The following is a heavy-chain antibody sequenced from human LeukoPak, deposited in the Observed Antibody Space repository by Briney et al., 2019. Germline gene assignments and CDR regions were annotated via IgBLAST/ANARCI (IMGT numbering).Heavy chain of an antibody. J-gene: IGHJ4*02. CDR1: GFTFSNYN. CDR3: ARVEAVAATFHY. Sequence: GGSLRLSCAASGFTFSNYNMNWVRQAPGKGLEWVSYISSGSSTIYYADSVKGRFTISRDNAKNSLYLQMNSLRAEDTAVYYCARVEAVAATFHYWGQGTLVTVSS. CDR2: ISSGSSTI. V-gene: IGHV3-48*01. D-gene: IGHD6-19*01.